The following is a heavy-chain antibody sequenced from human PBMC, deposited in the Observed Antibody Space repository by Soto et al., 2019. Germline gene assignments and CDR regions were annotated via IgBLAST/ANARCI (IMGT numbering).Heavy chain of an antibody. CDR1: GYTFTSYG. V-gene: IGHV1-18*01. D-gene: IGHD3-22*01. CDR3: ARDDSSGPEPLFDY. CDR2: ISAYNGNT. Sequence: ASVKVSCKASGYTFTSYGISWVRQAPGQGLEWIGWISAYNGNTNYAQKLQGRVTMTTDTSTSTAYMELRSLRSDDTAVYYCARDDSSGPEPLFDYWGQGTLVTVSS. J-gene: IGHJ4*02.